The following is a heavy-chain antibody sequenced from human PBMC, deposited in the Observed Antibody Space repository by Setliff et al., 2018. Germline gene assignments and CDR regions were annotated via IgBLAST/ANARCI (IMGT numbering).Heavy chain of an antibody. CDR3: ARELRSPYWHLDS. CDR2: IYSGDRNT. D-gene: IGHD3-16*01. J-gene: IGHJ5*01. Sequence: GGSLRLSCAASGFTFSTYAMSWVRQAPGKGLEWVSTIYSGDRNTFYTDSVKGRFTIFRDGSKNILYLQMNSLRGDDTAVYYCARELRSPYWHLDSWGQGTQVTVSS. V-gene: IGHV3-23*03. CDR1: GFTFSTYA.